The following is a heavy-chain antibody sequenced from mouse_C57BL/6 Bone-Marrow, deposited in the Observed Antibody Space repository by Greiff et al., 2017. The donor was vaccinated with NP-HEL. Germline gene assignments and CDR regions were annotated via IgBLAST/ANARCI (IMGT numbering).Heavy chain of an antibody. Sequence: EVKLVESGEGLVKPGGSLKLSCAASGFTFSSYAMSWVRQTPEKRLEWVAYISSGGDYIYYADTVKGRFTISRDNASNTLYLQMSSLKSEDTAMYYCTRDRGYYIAYWGQGTLVTVSA. CDR3: TRDRGYYIAY. V-gene: IGHV5-9-1*02. D-gene: IGHD2-3*01. CDR2: ISSGGDYI. J-gene: IGHJ3*01. CDR1: GFTFSSYA.